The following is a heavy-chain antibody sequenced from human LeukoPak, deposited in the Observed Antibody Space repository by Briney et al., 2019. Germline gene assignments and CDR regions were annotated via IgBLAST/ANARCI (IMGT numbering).Heavy chain of an antibody. J-gene: IGHJ5*02. CDR1: GFTFTDYY. V-gene: IGHV3-11*03. D-gene: IGHD2-21*01. CDR3: ARSPDVVETWFDL. Sequence: PGGSLRRSCAASGFTFTDYYMSWIRQAPGKGLEWVSYLSTSTTFINYADSVRGRFTISRDNAKNSLYLQMNSLRAEDTAVYYCARSPDVVETWFDLWGQGTLVTVSS. CDR2: LSTSTTFI.